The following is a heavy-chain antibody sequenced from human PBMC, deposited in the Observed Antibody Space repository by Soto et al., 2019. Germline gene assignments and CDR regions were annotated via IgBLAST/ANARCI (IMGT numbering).Heavy chain of an antibody. Sequence: SETLSLTCAVYGGSFSGYYWSWIRQPPGKGLEWIGEINHSGSTNYNPSLKSRVNISVDTSKNQFSLKLSSVSAADTAVYYCGRLEGLATISYYFDYWGQGALVTVSS. V-gene: IGHV4-34*01. D-gene: IGHD3-9*01. J-gene: IGHJ4*02. CDR1: GGSFSGYY. CDR2: INHSGST. CDR3: GRLEGLATISYYFDY.